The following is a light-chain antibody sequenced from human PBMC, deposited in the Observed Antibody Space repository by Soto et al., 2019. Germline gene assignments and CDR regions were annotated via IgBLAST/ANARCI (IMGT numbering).Light chain of an antibody. J-gene: IGLJ1*01. Sequence: QSVLTQPPSASGTPGQRVTISCSGSNSNIGSNTVTWYQQLPGTAPILLIYSNNQRSSGVPDRFSGSRSGTSGSLAISGLQSEDEADYYCATWEDTLNGYVFGSGTKLTVL. CDR1: NSNIGSNT. V-gene: IGLV1-44*01. CDR2: SNN. CDR3: ATWEDTLNGYV.